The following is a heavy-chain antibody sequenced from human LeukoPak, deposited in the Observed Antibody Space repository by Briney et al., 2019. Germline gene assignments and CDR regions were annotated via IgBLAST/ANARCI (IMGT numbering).Heavy chain of an antibody. J-gene: IGHJ1*01. CDR2: IWFDGSEQ. Sequence: GGSLRLSCAASGFTFSTYAIPWVRQAPGKGLEWVAVIWFDGSEQYYADSVKGRFIISRDNSKSTSNLQLNSLRAEDTAVYYCAREGDSRWGELSPWGQGTLVTVSS. V-gene: IGHV3-33*01. D-gene: IGHD3-16*02. CDR1: GFTFSTYA. CDR3: AREGDSRWGELSP.